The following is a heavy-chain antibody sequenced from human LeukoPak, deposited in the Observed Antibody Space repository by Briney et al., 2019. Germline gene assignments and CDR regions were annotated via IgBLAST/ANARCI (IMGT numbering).Heavy chain of an antibody. D-gene: IGHD3-22*01. CDR2: ISAYNVNT. CDR3: ATDRTYDSPRY. J-gene: IGHJ4*02. CDR1: GYTFTSYG. Sequence: SVKVSCKASGYTFTSYGISWVRQAPGQGLEWMGWISAYNVNTNYAQKLQGRVTMTTDTSTSTAYMELRSLRSDDTAVYYCATDRTYDSPRYWGQGTLVTVSS. V-gene: IGHV1-18*01.